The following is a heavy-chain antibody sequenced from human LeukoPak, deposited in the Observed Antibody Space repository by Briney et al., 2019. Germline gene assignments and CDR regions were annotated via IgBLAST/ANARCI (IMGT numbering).Heavy chain of an antibody. CDR1: GFTFSASP. Sequence: PGGSLRLSCAASGFTFSASPIHWVRQASDKGLEWVGRIRSKPYDYATAFAESVKGRFTISRDDSENTAYLEMNSLKTEDTAVYYCARRVGDSYPNGLDVWGQGTPVTVSS. CDR3: ARRVGDSYPNGLDV. CDR2: IRSKPYDYAT. J-gene: IGHJ6*02. D-gene: IGHD2-15*01. V-gene: IGHV3-73*01.